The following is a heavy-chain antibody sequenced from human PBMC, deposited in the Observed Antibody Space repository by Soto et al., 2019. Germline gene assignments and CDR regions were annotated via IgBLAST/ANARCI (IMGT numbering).Heavy chain of an antibody. J-gene: IGHJ4*02. CDR1: GGTFSSYA. D-gene: IGHD3-22*01. V-gene: IGHV1-69*01. CDR2: IIPIFGTA. CDR3: AAEDRYYYDSSGYPGGV. Sequence: QVQLVQSGAEVKKPGSSVKVSCKASGGTFSSYAISWVRQAPGQGLEWMGGIIPIFGTANYAQKFQGRVTITADESTSTAYMELSSLRSEDTAVYYCAAEDRYYYDSSGYPGGVWGQGTLVTVSS.